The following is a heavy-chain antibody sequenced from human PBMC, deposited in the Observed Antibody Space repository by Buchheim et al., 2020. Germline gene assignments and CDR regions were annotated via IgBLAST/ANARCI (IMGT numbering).Heavy chain of an antibody. CDR2: IKSKTDGGTT. D-gene: IGHD6-13*01. Sequence: EVQLVESGGGLVKPGGTLRLSCAASGFTFSNAWMSWVRQAPGKGLEWVGRIKSKTDGGTTDYAAPVKGRFTISRDDSKNTLYLQMNSLKTEDTAVYYCTTDQGSSWFNTYYYYGMDVWGQGTT. J-gene: IGHJ6*02. CDR3: TTDQGSSWFNTYYYYGMDV. CDR1: GFTFSNAW. V-gene: IGHV3-15*01.